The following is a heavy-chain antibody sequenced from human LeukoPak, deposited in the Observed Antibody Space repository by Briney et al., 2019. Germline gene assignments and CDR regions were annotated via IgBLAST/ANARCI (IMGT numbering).Heavy chain of an antibody. Sequence: GGSLRLSCAASGFTFSSYAMSWVRQAPGKGLEWVSAISSSGSTIFYADSVKGRFTISRDNAKNSLYLQMNSLRAEDTAVYYCARGCSGGSCYSDYYYYYMDVWGKGTTVTIS. CDR3: ARGCSGGSCYSDYYYYYMDV. CDR1: GFTFSSYA. D-gene: IGHD2-15*01. J-gene: IGHJ6*03. CDR2: ISSSGSTI. V-gene: IGHV3-48*03.